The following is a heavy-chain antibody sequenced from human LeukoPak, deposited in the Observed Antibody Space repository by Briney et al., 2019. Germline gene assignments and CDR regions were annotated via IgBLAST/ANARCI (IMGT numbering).Heavy chain of an antibody. CDR2: INPHSGAT. CDR3: SRDLLMYYSGSGEST. D-gene: IGHD3-10*01. CDR1: GYTFTGYY. V-gene: IGHV1-2*02. Sequence: TSVKVSCKASGYTFTGYYIHWVRQAPGQGPEWMGWINPHSGATNYAQKFQGRVTMTRDTSISTAFMELSSLRFDDTAMYYCSRDLLMYYSGSGESTWGQGTQVTVSS. J-gene: IGHJ5*02.